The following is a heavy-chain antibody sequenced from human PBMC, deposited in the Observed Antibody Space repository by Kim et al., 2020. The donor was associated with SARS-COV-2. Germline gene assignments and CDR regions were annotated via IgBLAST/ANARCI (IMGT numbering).Heavy chain of an antibody. CDR3: ARADPSNDAFDI. CDR1: GFTFSSYD. D-gene: IGHD2-2*01. V-gene: IGHV3-13*01. Sequence: GGSLRLSCAASGFTFSSYDMHWVRQATGKGLEWVSAIGTAGDTYYPGSVKGRFTISRENAKNSLYLQMNSLRAGDTAVYYCARADPSNDAFDIWGQGTMVTVSS. CDR2: IGTAGDT. J-gene: IGHJ3*02.